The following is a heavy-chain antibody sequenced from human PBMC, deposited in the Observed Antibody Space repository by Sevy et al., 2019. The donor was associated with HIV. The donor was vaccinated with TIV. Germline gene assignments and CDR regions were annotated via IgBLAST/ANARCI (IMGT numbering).Heavy chain of an antibody. CDR2: ISYDVNNK. CDR1: GFTFSTYA. D-gene: IGHD1-26*01. V-gene: IGHV3-30-3*01. Sequence: GGSLGLSCAASGFTFSTYAMYWVRQAPGKGLEWVAVISYDVNNKYYADSVKGRFTISRDNSKNTLYLQMNSLRTEDTAVYYCTRARAYSGNYFDYWGQGTLVTVSS. CDR3: TRARAYSGNYFDY. J-gene: IGHJ4*02.